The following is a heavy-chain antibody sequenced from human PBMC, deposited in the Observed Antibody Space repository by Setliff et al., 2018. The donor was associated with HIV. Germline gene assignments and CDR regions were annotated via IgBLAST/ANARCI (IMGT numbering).Heavy chain of an antibody. J-gene: IGHJ3*02. CDR2: ISAYNGNT. D-gene: IGHD3-22*01. CDR3: AKERFTLIGLDSFDI. Sequence: ASVKVSCKASGYTFTSYGISWVRQAPGQGLEWMGWISAYNGNTNYAQKLQGRVTMTTDTSTSTAYMELSSLTYEDTAVYFCAKERFTLIGLDSFDIWGQGTMVTVS. CDR1: GYTFTSYG. V-gene: IGHV1-18*01.